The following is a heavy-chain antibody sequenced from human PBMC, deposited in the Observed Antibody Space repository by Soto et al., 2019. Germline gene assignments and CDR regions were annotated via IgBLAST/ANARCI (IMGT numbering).Heavy chain of an antibody. Sequence: AESLKISRKGSGYSFAGYWITWVRQKPVKGLEWMGRIDPSDSQTYYSPSFRGHVTISATKSITTVFLQWSSLRASDTAMYYCARQIYDSDTGPNFQYYFDSWGQGTTVTVSS. CDR2: IDPSDSQT. CDR1: GYSFAGYW. J-gene: IGHJ4*02. CDR3: ARQIYDSDTGPNFQYYFDS. D-gene: IGHD3-22*01. V-gene: IGHV5-10-1*01.